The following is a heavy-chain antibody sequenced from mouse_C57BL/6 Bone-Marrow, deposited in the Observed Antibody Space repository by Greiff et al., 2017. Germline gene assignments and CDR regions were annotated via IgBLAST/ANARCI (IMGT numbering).Heavy chain of an antibody. D-gene: IGHD1-1*01. CDR3: ARWEGYYYGSSYEDY. CDR1: GYSFTGYY. J-gene: IGHJ2*01. V-gene: IGHV1-42*01. CDR2: INPSTGGT. Sequence: EVQLQQSGPELVKPGASVKISCKASGYSFTGYYMNWVKQSPEKSLEWIGEINPSTGGTTYNQKFKAKATLTVDKSSSTAYMQLKSLTSEDSAVYYCARWEGYYYGSSYEDYWGQGTTLTVSS.